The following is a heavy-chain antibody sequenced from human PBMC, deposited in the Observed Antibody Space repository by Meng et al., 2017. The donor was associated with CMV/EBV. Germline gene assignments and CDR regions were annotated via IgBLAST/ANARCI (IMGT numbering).Heavy chain of an antibody. Sequence: RIARTGSRYRFTSDWISWVRQMPGKGLEWMGTIDPSDSYTNYSPSFQGHVTITADKSISTAYLQWSSLKASDTAMYYCARGSGGATGWGQGTLVTVSS. J-gene: IGHJ4*02. V-gene: IGHV5-10-1*01. CDR2: IDPSDSYT. CDR1: RYRFTSDW. CDR3: ARGSGGATG. D-gene: IGHD1-26*01.